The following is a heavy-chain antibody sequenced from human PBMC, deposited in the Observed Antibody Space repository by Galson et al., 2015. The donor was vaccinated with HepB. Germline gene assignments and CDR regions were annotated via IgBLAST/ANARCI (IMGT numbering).Heavy chain of an antibody. CDR3: ARMAYCSGGNCYEPTPAYYYGMDV. J-gene: IGHJ6*02. Sequence: SLRLSCAASGFTLSRYCMNWVRQAPGKGLEWVSSISSSSTYIFYADSVKGRFTISRDNAKNSLYLQMNSLRAEDTAVYYCARMAYCSGGNCYEPTPAYYYGMDVWGQGTTVTVSS. D-gene: IGHD2-15*01. CDR2: ISSSSTYI. V-gene: IGHV3-21*01. CDR1: GFTLSRYC.